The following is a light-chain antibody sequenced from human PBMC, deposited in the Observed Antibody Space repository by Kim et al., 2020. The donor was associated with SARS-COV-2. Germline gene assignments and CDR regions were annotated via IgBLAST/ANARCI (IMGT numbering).Light chain of an antibody. Sequence: EIVMTQSPATLSVSPGERATLSCRASQSVSSNLAWYQQKPGHAPRLLMYGASTRATGIPARFSGSGSGTEFTLTISSLQSEDFAVYYCQQYNNWPPWTFGQGTKVDIK. J-gene: IGKJ1*01. V-gene: IGKV3-15*01. CDR3: QQYNNWPPWT. CDR2: GAS. CDR1: QSVSSN.